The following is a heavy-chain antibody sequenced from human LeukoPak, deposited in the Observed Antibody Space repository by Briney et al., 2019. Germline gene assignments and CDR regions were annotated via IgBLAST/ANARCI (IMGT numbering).Heavy chain of an antibody. D-gene: IGHD6-19*01. J-gene: IGHJ4*02. Sequence: SQTLSLTCAISGDSVSSNTATWNWIRQSPSRGLEWLGRTYYRSKWYNDYAVSVKNRIIINPDTSKNQFSLQLNSVAPEDTAVYYCARGLGSSGCLNYWGQGTLVTVSS. V-gene: IGHV6-1*01. CDR3: ARGLGSSGCLNY. CDR1: GDSVSSNTAT. CDR2: TYYRSKWYN.